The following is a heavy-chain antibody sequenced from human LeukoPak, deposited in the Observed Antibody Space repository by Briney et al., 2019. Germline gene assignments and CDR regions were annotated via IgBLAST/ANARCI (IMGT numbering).Heavy chain of an antibody. D-gene: IGHD3-22*01. J-gene: IGHJ4*02. CDR2: FDPEDGDT. CDR1: GYTLTELS. V-gene: IGHV1-24*01. CDR3: AVSSGGRNYYFDY. Sequence: ATVTVSCKISGYTLTELSMHWMRQAPGKGLEWMGGFDPEDGDTIYAQMFQGRVTMNEDTSTDPAYMELSSLRAEDTAVYYCAVSSGGRNYYFDYWGQGTLVTVSS.